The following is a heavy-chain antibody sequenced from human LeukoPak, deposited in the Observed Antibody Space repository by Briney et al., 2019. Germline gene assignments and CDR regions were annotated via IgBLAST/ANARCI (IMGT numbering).Heavy chain of an antibody. D-gene: IGHD6-19*01. Sequence: PSETLSLTCTVFGDSISNYYWIWIRQPPGKGLEWIGYISDSGSTNYNPSLKSRVTISVDTSKNQFSLKLTSVTAADTAVYYCARTTWNSGGWGYFHHWGQGTLVTVSS. CDR2: ISDSGST. CDR3: ARTTWNSGGWGYFHH. CDR1: GDSISNYY. J-gene: IGHJ1*01. V-gene: IGHV4-59*01.